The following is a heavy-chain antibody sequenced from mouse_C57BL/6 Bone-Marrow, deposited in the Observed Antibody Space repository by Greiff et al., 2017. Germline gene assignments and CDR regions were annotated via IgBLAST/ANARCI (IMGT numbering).Heavy chain of an antibody. D-gene: IGHD1-1*01. J-gene: IGHJ3*01. V-gene: IGHV1-81*01. Sequence: VQLQQSGAELARPGASVKLSCKASGYTFTSYGISWVKQRTGQGLEWIGEIYPRSGNTYYNEKFKGKATLTADKSSSTAYMELRSLTSEDSAVYVCANLFITTVPFAYWGQGTLVTVSA. CDR1: GYTFTSYG. CDR2: IYPRSGNT. CDR3: ANLFITTVPFAY.